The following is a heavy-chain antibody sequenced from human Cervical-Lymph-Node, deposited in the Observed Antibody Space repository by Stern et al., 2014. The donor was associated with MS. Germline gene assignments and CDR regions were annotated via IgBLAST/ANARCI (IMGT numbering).Heavy chain of an antibody. J-gene: IGHJ6*02. CDR1: GFTFSSYS. D-gene: IGHD3-10*01. CDR2: ISSSSGYI. V-gene: IGHV3-21*01. Sequence: VQLVESGGGLVKPGGSLRLSCAASGFTFSSYSMNWVRQAPGKGLEWVSSISSSSGYIYYADSVKGRFTISRDNAKNSLYLQMNSLRAEDTAVYYCAREVLIKGMDVWGQGTTVTVSS. CDR3: AREVLIKGMDV.